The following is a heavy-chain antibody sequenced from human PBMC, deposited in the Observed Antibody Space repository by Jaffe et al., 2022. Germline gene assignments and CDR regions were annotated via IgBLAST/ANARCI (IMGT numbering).Heavy chain of an antibody. Sequence: EVQLLESGGGLVQPGGSLRLSCAASGFTFSSYAMSWVRQAPGKGLEWVSAISGSGGSTYYADSVKGRFTISRDNSKNTLYLQMNSLRAEDTAVYYCAKVSPLRYCSGGSCYPNYYYYYYMDVWGKGTTVTVSS. D-gene: IGHD2-15*01. CDR3: AKVSPLRYCSGGSCYPNYYYYYYMDV. CDR1: GFTFSSYA. CDR2: ISGSGGST. V-gene: IGHV3-23*01. J-gene: IGHJ6*03.